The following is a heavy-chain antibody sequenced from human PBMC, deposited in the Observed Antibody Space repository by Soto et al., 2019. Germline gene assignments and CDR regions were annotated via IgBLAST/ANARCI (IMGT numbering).Heavy chain of an antibody. CDR1: GFIFSSYS. V-gene: IGHV3-48*02. Sequence: EVHLVESGGGLVQPGGSLRLSCAASGFIFSSYSLSWVRQAPGKGLEWVSYITSSGTTVYYADSVRGRFTISRDNAKNSLYLQMNSLRDDDTAVYYCARGSSNWAYYFDFWGQGTLVTVSS. CDR2: ITSSGTTV. J-gene: IGHJ4*02. CDR3: ARGSSNWAYYFDF. D-gene: IGHD6-13*01.